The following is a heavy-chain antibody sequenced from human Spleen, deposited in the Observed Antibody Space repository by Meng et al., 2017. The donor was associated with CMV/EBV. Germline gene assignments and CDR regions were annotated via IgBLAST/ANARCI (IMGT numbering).Heavy chain of an antibody. Sequence: GFTFSTYSIKWVRQAPGKGLEGVSSISSSSSYIFYADSVKGRFTISRDNAKKSLYLQMNSLRAEDTAVYYCARALLAYDSRPRAFDIWGRGTLVTVSS. J-gene: IGHJ2*01. D-gene: IGHD3-22*01. V-gene: IGHV3-21*01. CDR3: ARALLAYDSRPRAFDI. CDR1: GFTFSTYS. CDR2: ISSSSSYI.